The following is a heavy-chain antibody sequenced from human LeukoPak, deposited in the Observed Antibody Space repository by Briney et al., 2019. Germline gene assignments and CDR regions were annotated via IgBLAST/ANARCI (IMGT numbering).Heavy chain of an antibody. D-gene: IGHD6-19*01. Sequence: SETLYLTCTVSGGSISSYYWSWIRQPTGKGLEWTGYIYYSGHTNYNPSFKSRVTISVDTSKNQSSLKLTSVTAADTAVYYCARAGQWLETNWFDPWGQGSLVTVSS. V-gene: IGHV4-59*01. CDR1: GGSISSYY. CDR3: ARAGQWLETNWFDP. J-gene: IGHJ5*02. CDR2: IYYSGHT.